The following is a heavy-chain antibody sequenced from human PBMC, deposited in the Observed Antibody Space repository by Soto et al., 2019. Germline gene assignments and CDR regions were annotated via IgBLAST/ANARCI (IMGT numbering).Heavy chain of an antibody. Sequence: PSETLSLTCTVSGGSISSSSYYWGWIRQPPGKGLEWIGSIYYSGSTYYNPSLKSRVTISVDTSKNQFSLKLSSVTAADTAVYYCARTTYITYYYYGMDVWGQGTTVTVSS. D-gene: IGHD3-10*01. V-gene: IGHV4-39*01. CDR1: GGSISSSSYY. J-gene: IGHJ6*02. CDR3: ARTTYITYYYYGMDV. CDR2: IYYSGST.